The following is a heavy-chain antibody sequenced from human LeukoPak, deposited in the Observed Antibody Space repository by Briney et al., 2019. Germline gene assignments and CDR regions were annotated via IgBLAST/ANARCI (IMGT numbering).Heavy chain of an antibody. D-gene: IGHD5-18*01. Sequence: GGSLRLSCAASGFTFSDYAMNWVRQAPGKGLEWVSSITGNGATTYYADSVKGRFTISRDNAKNTLYLQMNSLRAEDTAVYYCARDGYSFGHDFDYWGQGTLVTVSS. J-gene: IGHJ4*02. CDR3: ARDGYSFGHDFDY. V-gene: IGHV3-23*01. CDR1: GFTFSDYA. CDR2: ITGNGATT.